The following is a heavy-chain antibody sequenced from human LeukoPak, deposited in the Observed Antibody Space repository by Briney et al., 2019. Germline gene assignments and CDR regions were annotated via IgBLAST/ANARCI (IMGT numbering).Heavy chain of an antibody. CDR1: GGSFSGYY. D-gene: IGHD3-10*01. V-gene: IGHV4-34*01. J-gene: IGHJ6*03. Sequence: PSETLSLTCAVYGGSFSGYYWSWIRQPPGKGLEWIGEINHSGSTNYNPSLKSRVTISVDTSKNQFSLKLSSVTAADTAVYYCARGRFYRSARPATYYYYMDVWGKGTTVTVSS. CDR3: ARGRFYRSARPATYYYYMDV. CDR2: INHSGST.